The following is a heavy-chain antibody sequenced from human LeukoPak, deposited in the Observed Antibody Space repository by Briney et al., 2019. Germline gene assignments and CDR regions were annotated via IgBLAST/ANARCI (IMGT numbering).Heavy chain of an antibody. D-gene: IGHD6-19*01. CDR2: FDPEDGET. V-gene: IGHV1-2*02. CDR3: ARVDEYSSGMFDY. Sequence: GASVKVSCKASGYTFTGYYMHWVRQAPGQGLEWMGSFDPEDGETIYAQKFQGRVIMTEDTSTSTAYMELRSLRSDDTAVYYCARVDEYSSGMFDYWGQGTLVTVSS. J-gene: IGHJ4*02. CDR1: GYTFTGYY.